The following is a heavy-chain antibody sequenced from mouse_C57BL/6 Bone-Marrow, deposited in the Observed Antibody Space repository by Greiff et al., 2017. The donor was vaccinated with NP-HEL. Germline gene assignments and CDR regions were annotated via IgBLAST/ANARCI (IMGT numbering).Heavy chain of an antibody. CDR2: IWGDGST. J-gene: IGHJ3*01. D-gene: IGHD2-3*01. Sequence: VNVVESGPGLVAPSQSLSITCTVSGFSLTSYGVSWVRQPPGKGLEWLGVIWGDGSTNYHSALISRLSISKDNSKSQVFLKLNSLQTDDTATYYCALNRGWLLSSWLAYWGQGTLVTVSA. CDR1: GFSLTSYG. CDR3: ALNRGWLLSSWLAY. V-gene: IGHV2-3*01.